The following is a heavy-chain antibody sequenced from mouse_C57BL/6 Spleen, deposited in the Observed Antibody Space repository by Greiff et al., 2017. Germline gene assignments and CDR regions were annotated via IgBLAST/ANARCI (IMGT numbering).Heavy chain of an antibody. Sequence: VQLQQPGAELVKPGASVKLSCKASGYTFTSYWMHWVKQRPGQGLEWIGMIHPNSGSTNYNEKFKSKATLTVDKSSSTAYMQLSSLTSEDSAVYYCARSTGTSGFAYWGQGTLVTVSA. CDR3: ARSTGTSGFAY. V-gene: IGHV1-64*01. D-gene: IGHD4-1*01. CDR1: GYTFTSYW. CDR2: IHPNSGST. J-gene: IGHJ3*01.